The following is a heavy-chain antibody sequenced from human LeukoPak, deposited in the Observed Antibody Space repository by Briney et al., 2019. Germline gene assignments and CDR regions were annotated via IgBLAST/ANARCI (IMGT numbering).Heavy chain of an antibody. J-gene: IGHJ6*02. CDR3: ARADTAMNNYYYYGMDV. D-gene: IGHD5-18*01. V-gene: IGHV1-46*01. Sequence: ASVKVSCKASGYTFTSYYMHWVRQAPGQGLEWMGIINPSGGSTSYAQKFQGRVTMTRDTSTSTVYMELSSLRSEDTAVYYCARADTAMNNYYYYGMDVWGQGTTVTVSS. CDR1: GYTFTSYY. CDR2: INPSGGST.